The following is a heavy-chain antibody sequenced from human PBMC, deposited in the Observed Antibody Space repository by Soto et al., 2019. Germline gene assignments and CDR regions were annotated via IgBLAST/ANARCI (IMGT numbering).Heavy chain of an antibody. CDR3: AKDSNYYYDSSGEDH. J-gene: IGHJ4*02. Sequence: GGSLRLSCAASGFTFSSYAMSWVRQAPGKGLEWVSAISGSGGSTYYADSVKGRFTISRDNSKNTLYLQMNSLRAEDTAVYYCAKDSNYYYDSSGEDHWGQGTLVTVSS. D-gene: IGHD3-22*01. V-gene: IGHV3-23*01. CDR1: GFTFSSYA. CDR2: ISGSGGST.